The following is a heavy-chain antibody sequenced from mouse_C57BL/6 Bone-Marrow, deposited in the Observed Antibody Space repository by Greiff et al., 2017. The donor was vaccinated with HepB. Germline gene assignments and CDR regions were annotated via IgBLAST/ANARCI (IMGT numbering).Heavy chain of an antibody. CDR1: GYTFTSYW. J-gene: IGHJ2*01. Sequence: QVQLQQPGAELVKPGASVKMSCKASGYTFTSYWITWVKQRPGQGLEWIGDIYPGSGSTNYNEKFKSKATLTVDTSSSTAYMQLSSLTSEDSAVYYCARSKDSSGYGDDDWGQGTTLTVSS. CDR2: IYPGSGST. CDR3: ARSKDSSGYGDDD. D-gene: IGHD3-2*02. V-gene: IGHV1-55*01.